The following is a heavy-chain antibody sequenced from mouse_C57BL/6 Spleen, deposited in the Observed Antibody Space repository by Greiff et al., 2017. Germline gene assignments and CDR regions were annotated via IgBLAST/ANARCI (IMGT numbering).Heavy chain of an antibody. V-gene: IGHV1-69*01. J-gene: IGHJ4*01. Sequence: QVQLQQPGAELVMPGASVKLSCKASGYTFTSYWMPWVKQRPGQGLEWIGEIDPSDSYTNYNQKFKGNSTLTVDKSSSTAYMQLSSLTSEDSAVYYCERPYYGGMDYWGQRTSVTVSS. D-gene: IGHD1-1*02. CDR3: ERPYYGGMDY. CDR1: GYTFTSYW. CDR2: IDPSDSYT.